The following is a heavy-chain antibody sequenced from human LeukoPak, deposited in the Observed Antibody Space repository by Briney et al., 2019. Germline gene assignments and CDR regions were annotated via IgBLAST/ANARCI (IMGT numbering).Heavy chain of an antibody. J-gene: IGHJ5*02. D-gene: IGHD2-2*01. CDR2: IIPILGIA. CDR1: GGTFSSYT. V-gene: IGHV1-69*02. CDR3: ARGGYCSSTSCRSWFDP. Sequence: GASVKVSCKASGGTFSSYTISWVRQAPGQGLEWMGRIIPILGIANYAQKFQGRVTITADKSTSTAYMELSSLGSEDTAVYYCARGGYCSSTSCRSWFDPWGQGTLVTVSS.